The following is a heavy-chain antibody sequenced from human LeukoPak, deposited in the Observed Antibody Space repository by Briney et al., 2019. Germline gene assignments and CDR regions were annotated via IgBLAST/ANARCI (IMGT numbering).Heavy chain of an antibody. V-gene: IGHV3-30*18. CDR3: AKDRRMMSAYYGMDV. CDR2: ISYDGGNQ. D-gene: IGHD3-16*01. CDR1: GFTFFNYG. Sequence: PGGSLRLSCEASGFTFFNYGVHWVRQAPGKGLEWVSLISYDGGNQKYADSVKGRFTISRDNSKNTVYLQLNSLRAEDTAVYYCAKDRRMMSAYYGMDVWGQGTTVSLL. J-gene: IGHJ6*02.